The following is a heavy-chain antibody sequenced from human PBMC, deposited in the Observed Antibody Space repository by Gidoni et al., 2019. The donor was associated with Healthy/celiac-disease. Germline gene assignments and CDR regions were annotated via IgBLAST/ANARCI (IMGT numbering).Heavy chain of an antibody. CDR3: ARDGDFYYDSSYPY. CDR1: GGTFSSYA. V-gene: IGHV1-69*01. D-gene: IGHD3-22*01. CDR2: IIPIFGTA. Sequence: QVQLVQSGAEVKKPGSSVKVSCQASGGTFSSYAISWVRQAPGQGLEWMGGIIPIFGTANYAQKFQGRVTITADESTSTAYMELSSLRSEDTAVYYCARDGDFYYDSSYPYWGQGTLVTVSS. J-gene: IGHJ4*02.